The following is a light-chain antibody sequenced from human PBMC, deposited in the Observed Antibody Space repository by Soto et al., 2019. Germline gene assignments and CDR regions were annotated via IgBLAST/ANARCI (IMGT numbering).Light chain of an antibody. Sequence: DIQMTQSPSALSASVGERVTITCQASQDISNYLNWYQQKPGKAPDLLIYDASKLEIGVPSRFSGSGFGTDFSFTISSLQPEDIATYYCQQYDNLPLTFGGGTKVDIK. CDR3: QQYDNLPLT. V-gene: IGKV1-33*01. CDR2: DAS. CDR1: QDISNY. J-gene: IGKJ4*01.